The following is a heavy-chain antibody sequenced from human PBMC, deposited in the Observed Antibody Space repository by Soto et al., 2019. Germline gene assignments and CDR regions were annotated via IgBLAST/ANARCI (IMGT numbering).Heavy chain of an antibody. V-gene: IGHV1-69*01. J-gene: IGHJ6*02. D-gene: IGHD6-19*01. CDR2: IIPIFGTA. CDR1: GGTVSSYA. CDR3: ARDNIRDSGGWWGVGYGMDV. Sequence: QVQLVQSGAEVKKPGSSVKVSCKASGGTVSSYAFSWVRQAPGQGLEWMGGIIPIFGTANCAQKLQGRVTITADESTSTAYMELSSLRSEDTAVYYCARDNIRDSGGWWGVGYGMDVWGQGTTFTVSS.